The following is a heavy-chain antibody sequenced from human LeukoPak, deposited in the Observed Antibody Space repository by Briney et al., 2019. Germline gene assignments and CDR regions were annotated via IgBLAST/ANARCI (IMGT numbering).Heavy chain of an antibody. Sequence: SETLSLTCTVSDGSISSYHWSWIRQPAGKGLEWIGRIHTSGTTNYNPSLKSRATMSVDASKNQFSLKVSSVTAADTAVYYCARGRDTVGYGIFDYWGQGTLLTVSS. D-gene: IGHD2-8*02. CDR2: IHTSGTT. CDR3: ARGRDTVGYGIFDY. CDR1: DGSISSYH. V-gene: IGHV4-4*07. J-gene: IGHJ4*02.